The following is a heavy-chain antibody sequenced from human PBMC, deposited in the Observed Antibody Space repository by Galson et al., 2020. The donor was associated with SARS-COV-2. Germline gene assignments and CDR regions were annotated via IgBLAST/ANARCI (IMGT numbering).Heavy chain of an antibody. V-gene: IGHV4-39*01. CDR3: ARYLTGPLSFIVVGAVDSWFDP. J-gene: IGHJ5*01. Sequence: SETLSLTCTVSGGSINRSTYFWGWIRQPPGKGLEWNGRVYYSGNSYYNPSLKSRVAISVDTSKNQFSLNLSSVTAADTAVYYCARYLTGPLSFIVVGAVDSWFDPWGQGTLVTVSS. CDR1: GGSINRSTYF. D-gene: IGHD2-2*01. CDR2: VYYSGNS.